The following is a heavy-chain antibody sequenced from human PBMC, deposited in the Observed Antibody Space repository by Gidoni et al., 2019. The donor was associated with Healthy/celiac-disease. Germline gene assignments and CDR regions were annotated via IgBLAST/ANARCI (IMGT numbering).Heavy chain of an antibody. CDR3: AKDFGLRGRAVDFFDY. D-gene: IGHD6-19*01. Sequence: VQLVESGGVVVQPGGSLRLSCAASGFTFIDYTMHWVRQAPGKGLEWISLISWDGETKYYADSVKGRFTISRDNSKNSLYLQMNSLTTEDAALYVCAKDFGLRGRAVDFFDYWGQGTLVTVSS. V-gene: IGHV3-43*01. CDR2: ISWDGETK. CDR1: GFTFIDYT. J-gene: IGHJ4*02.